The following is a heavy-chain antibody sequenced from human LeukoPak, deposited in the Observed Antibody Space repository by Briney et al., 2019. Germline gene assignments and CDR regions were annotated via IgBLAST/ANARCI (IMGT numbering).Heavy chain of an antibody. J-gene: IGHJ4*02. CDR1: GGSFSGYY. CDR3: ARGRWYGTKNYFDY. V-gene: IGHV4-34*01. D-gene: IGHD6-13*01. CDR2: INHSGST. Sequence: PSETLSLTCAVYGGSFSGYYWSWIRQPPGKGLEWIGEINHSGSTNYNPSLKSLVTISVDTSKNQFSLKLSSVTAADTAVYYCARGRWYGTKNYFDYWGQGTLVIVSS.